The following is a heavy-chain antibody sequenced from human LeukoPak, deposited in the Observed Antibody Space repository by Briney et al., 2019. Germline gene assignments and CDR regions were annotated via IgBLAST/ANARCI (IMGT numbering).Heavy chain of an antibody. CDR2: INWNSDNI. D-gene: IGHD4-17*01. CDR3: AKDWAATVRGTDY. J-gene: IGHJ4*02. Sequence: GGSLRLSCAASGFTFDDYAMHWVRQAPGKGLEWVSGINWNSDNIGYADSVKGRFPISRDNAKNSLYLQMNSLRAEDTALYYCAKDWAATVRGTDYWGQGTLVTVSS. CDR1: GFTFDDYA. V-gene: IGHV3-9*01.